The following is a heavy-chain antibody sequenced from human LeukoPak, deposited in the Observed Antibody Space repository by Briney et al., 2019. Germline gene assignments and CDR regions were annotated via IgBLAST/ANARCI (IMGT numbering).Heavy chain of an antibody. CDR1: GYSFTSHY. V-gene: IGHV1-46*01. D-gene: IGHD4-17*01. CDR2: INPSGDST. J-gene: IGHJ6*02. CDR3: ARVRLAPEPMDV. Sequence: APVKVSCKASGYSFTSHYMHWVRQAPGQGLEWMGIINPSGDSTSYAQKFQGRVTMTRDTSTSTVYMDLSSMRSDDTAVYYCARVRLAPEPMDVWGQGTTVTV.